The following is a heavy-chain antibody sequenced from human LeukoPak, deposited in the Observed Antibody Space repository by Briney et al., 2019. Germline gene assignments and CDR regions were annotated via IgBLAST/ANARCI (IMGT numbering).Heavy chain of an antibody. J-gene: IGHJ4*02. CDR2: IYYSGST. CDR3: ARHDGGWELQLFDY. D-gene: IGHD1-26*01. Sequence: PSETLSLTCTVSGGSISSGGYYWSWIRQHPGKGLEWIGYIYYSGSTYYNPSLKSRVTISVDTSKNQFSLKLSSVTAADTAVYYCARHDGGWELQLFDYWGQGTLVTVSS. CDR1: GGSISSGGYY. V-gene: IGHV4-31*03.